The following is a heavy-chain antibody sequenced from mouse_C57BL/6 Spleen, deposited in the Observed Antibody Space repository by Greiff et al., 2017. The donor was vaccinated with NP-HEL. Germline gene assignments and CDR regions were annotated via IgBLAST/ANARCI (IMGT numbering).Heavy chain of an antibody. CDR2: IYPRSGNT. V-gene: IGHV1-81*01. CDR3: ARIYDGYYEAMDY. Sequence: VQLQQSGAELARPGASVKLSCKASGYTFTSYGISWVKQRTGQGLEWIGEIYPRSGNTYYNEKFKGKATLTADKSSSTAYMELRSLTSDDSAVYLCARIYDGYYEAMDYWGQGTSVTVSS. CDR1: GYTFTSYG. J-gene: IGHJ4*01. D-gene: IGHD2-3*01.